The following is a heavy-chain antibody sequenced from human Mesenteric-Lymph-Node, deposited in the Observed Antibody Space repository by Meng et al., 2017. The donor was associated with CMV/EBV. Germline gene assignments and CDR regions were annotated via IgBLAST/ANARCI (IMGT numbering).Heavy chain of an antibody. Sequence: GESLKISCAASGFTFSSYSMNWVRQAPGKGLEWVSYISSSSSTIYYADSVKGRFTISRDNAKNSLYLQMNSLRAEDTAVYYCSRDPNNEFIRIRGAGRYGMDVWGQGTTVTVSS. CDR2: ISSSSSTI. J-gene: IGHJ6*02. V-gene: IGHV3-48*04. D-gene: IGHD1/OR15-1a*01. CDR1: GFTFSSYS. CDR3: SRDPNNEFIRIRGAGRYGMDV.